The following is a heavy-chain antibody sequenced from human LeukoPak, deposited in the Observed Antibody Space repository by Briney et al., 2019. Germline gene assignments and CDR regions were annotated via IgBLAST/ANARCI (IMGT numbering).Heavy chain of an antibody. V-gene: IGHV1-69*05. CDR2: IIPIFGTA. D-gene: IGHD6-6*01. Sequence: ASVKVSCKASGGTFIRYAISWVRQAPGQGLEWMGGIIPIFGTANHAQKFQGRVTITTDESTSTAYMELSSLRSEDTAVYYCARAAYSSSSALFDYWGQGTLVTVSS. CDR1: GGTFIRYA. CDR3: ARAAYSSSSALFDY. J-gene: IGHJ4*02.